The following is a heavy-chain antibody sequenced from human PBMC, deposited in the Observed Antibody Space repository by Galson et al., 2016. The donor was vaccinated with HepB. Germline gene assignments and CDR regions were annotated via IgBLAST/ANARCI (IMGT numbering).Heavy chain of an antibody. Sequence: SLRLSCAASGFSFSSYWLSWVRQAPGKGLEWVANINQYGSEQNYVDSVKGRFTISRDNAKNSVYLQMNSQRVEDTAVYYCARELNGGLPLDREFDDSPNCWYFDVWGRGTLVTVSS. CDR3: ARELNGGLPLDREFDDSPNCWYFDV. CDR2: INQYGSEQ. CDR1: GFSFSSYW. J-gene: IGHJ2*01. V-gene: IGHV3-7*03. D-gene: IGHD7-27*01.